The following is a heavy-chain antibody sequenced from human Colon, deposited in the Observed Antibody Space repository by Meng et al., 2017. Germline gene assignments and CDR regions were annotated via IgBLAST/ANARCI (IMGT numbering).Heavy chain of an antibody. CDR2: IVPNSGDT. V-gene: IGHV1-2*02. J-gene: IGHJ4*02. CDR1: GYSFSDCY. CDR3: ARSTPSLDY. Sequence: QGQLVQLGTEVKRPGASVKVSCKASGYSFSDCYIHWVRQAPGQGLEWMGWIVPNSGDTNYAQKFQGRVTMTRDTSISTTYMELIRLTSDDTAVYYCARSTPSLDYWGQGTLVTVSS. D-gene: IGHD2-15*01.